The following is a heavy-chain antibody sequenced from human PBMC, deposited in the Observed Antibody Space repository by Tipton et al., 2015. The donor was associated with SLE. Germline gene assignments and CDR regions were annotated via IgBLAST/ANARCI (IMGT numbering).Heavy chain of an antibody. V-gene: IGHV4-34*01. Sequence: TLSLTCAVYGGSFSGYYWSWIRQPPGKGLEWIGEINHSGSTNYNPSLKSRVTISVDTSKNQFSLKLSSVTAADTAVYYCARGCSSTGCSSWFDPWGQGTLVTVSS. J-gene: IGHJ5*02. CDR2: INHSGST. D-gene: IGHD2-2*01. CDR3: ARGCSSTGCSSWFDP. CDR1: GGSFSGYY.